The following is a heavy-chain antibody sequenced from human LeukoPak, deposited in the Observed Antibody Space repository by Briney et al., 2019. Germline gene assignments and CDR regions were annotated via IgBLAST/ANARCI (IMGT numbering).Heavy chain of an antibody. CDR3: AREGGVIVLDY. CDR1: GFTFSSYW. Sequence: GGSLRLSCAASGFTFSSYWTSWVRQAPGKGLEWVANIKQDGSEKYYVDSVKGRFTISRDNAKNSLYLQVNSLRAEDTAVYYCAREGGVIVLDYWGQGTLVTVSS. V-gene: IGHV3-7*01. CDR2: IKQDGSEK. J-gene: IGHJ4*02. D-gene: IGHD3-16*02.